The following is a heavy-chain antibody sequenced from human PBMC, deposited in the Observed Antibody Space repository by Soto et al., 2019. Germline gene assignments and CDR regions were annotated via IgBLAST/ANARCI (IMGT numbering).Heavy chain of an antibody. CDR2: MNPNSGNT. CDR1: GYTFTSYD. Sequence: VSGKVSCKASGYTFTSYDINWVRQATGQGLEWLGWMNPNSGNTDYAQKFQGRVTMTTDTSISTAYMELSRLRSDDTAVYYCARVSMRAYCSSTSCYGAFDIWGQGTMVTVSS. V-gene: IGHV1-8*01. D-gene: IGHD2-2*01. CDR3: ARVSMRAYCSSTSCYGAFDI. J-gene: IGHJ3*02.